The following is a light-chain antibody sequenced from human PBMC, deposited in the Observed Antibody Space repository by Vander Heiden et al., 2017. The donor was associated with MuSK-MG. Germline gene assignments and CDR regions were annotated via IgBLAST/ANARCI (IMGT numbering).Light chain of an antibody. J-gene: IGLJ1*01. CDR2: DVS. CDR3: SSCTSRSTYV. V-gene: IGLV2-14*03. CDR1: SSDVGGYNF. Sequence: QSALTQPASVSGSPGQSITISCTGTSSDVGGYNFVSWYQQHPGQAPKLMIYDVSNRPSGVSNRFSGSNSGNTASLTISGLQAEDEADYYCSSCTSRSTYVFGTGTTVT.